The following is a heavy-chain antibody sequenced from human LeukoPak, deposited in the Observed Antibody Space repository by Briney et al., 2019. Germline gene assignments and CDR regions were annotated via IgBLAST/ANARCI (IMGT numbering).Heavy chain of an antibody. CDR2: INRSGST. D-gene: IGHD2-21*02. Sequence: PSETLSLTCAVYGGSLSYYYWSWIRQPPEKGLEWIGEINRSGSTNYNPSLKSRVSISVDTSKYQFSLKLSSVTAADTAVYYCARGGFYCGDDCYVDYWGQGTLVTVSS. CDR3: ARGGFYCGDDCYVDY. CDR1: GGSLSYYY. V-gene: IGHV4-34*01. J-gene: IGHJ4*02.